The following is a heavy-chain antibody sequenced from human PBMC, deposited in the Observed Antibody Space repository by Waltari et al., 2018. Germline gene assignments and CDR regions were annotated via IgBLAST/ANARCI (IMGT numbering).Heavy chain of an antibody. V-gene: IGHV3-49*03. CDR3: TRALQIDF. CDR2: IRNKAFGGAT. CDR1: GFPFGAYD. Sequence: EVQLVESGGGLIQPGRSLSLSWTASGFPFGAYDMTWFRQAPGKGLEWVGCIRNKAFGGATQYAASVKGRFTISRDDSKSIVYLQMNSLKAEDTAVYYCTRALQIDFWGQGTLVTVSS. J-gene: IGHJ4*02.